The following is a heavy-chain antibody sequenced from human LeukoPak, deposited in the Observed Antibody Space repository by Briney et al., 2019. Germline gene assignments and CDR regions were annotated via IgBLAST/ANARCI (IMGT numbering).Heavy chain of an antibody. J-gene: IGHJ3*02. CDR1: GFTGSSNY. D-gene: IGHD2-8*01. CDR3: ARESRMVYSAFDI. CDR2: IYSGGST. Sequence: GGSLRLSCAASGFTGSSNYMCWVSQAPEKGLEWVSVIYSGGSTYNADSVKGRFTIARDNSKNTLYLQMNSLRVEDTAVYYCARESRMVYSAFDIWRERTNATVSS. V-gene: IGHV3-53*05.